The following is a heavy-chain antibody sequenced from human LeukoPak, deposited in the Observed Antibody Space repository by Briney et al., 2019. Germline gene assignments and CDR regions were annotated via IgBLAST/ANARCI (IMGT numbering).Heavy chain of an antibody. J-gene: IGHJ4*02. CDR1: GYSFTSYW. V-gene: IGHV5-51*01. D-gene: IGHD3-22*01. CDR3: ARLWGKGEYYYDSSGLHPLRY. CDR2: TYPGDSDT. Sequence: GESLKISCKGSGYSFTSYWIGWVRQMPGKGLEWMGITYPGDSDTRYSPSFQGQVTISADKSISTAYLQWSSLKASDTAMYYCARLWGKGEYYYDSSGLHPLRYWGQGTLVTVSS.